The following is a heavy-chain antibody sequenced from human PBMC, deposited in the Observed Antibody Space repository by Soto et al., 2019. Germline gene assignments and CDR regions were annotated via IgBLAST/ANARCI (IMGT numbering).Heavy chain of an antibody. CDR3: ARELGDFWSGYYPRWFDP. V-gene: IGHV4-59*01. CDR1: GGSISSYY. D-gene: IGHD3-3*01. Sequence: SETLSLTCTVSGGSISSYYWSWIRQPPGKGLEWIGYIYYNGSTNYNPSLKSRVTISVDTSKNQFSLKLSSVTAADTAVYYCARELGDFWSGYYPRWFDPWGQGTLVTVSS. J-gene: IGHJ5*02. CDR2: IYYNGST.